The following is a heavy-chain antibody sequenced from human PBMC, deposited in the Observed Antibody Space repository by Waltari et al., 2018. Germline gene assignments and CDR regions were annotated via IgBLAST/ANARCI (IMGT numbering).Heavy chain of an antibody. Sequence: QVQLVQSGAEVKKPGASVKVSCKASGYTFTSYDINWVRQATGQGLEWMGWMNPNSGNTGYAQKFQGRVTITRNTSISTAYMELSSLRSEDTAVYYCARVGYGDYYYYYGMDVWDQGTTVTVSS. D-gene: IGHD4-17*01. CDR3: ARVGYGDYYYYYGMDV. V-gene: IGHV1-8*03. J-gene: IGHJ6*02. CDR1: GYTFTSYD. CDR2: MNPNSGNT.